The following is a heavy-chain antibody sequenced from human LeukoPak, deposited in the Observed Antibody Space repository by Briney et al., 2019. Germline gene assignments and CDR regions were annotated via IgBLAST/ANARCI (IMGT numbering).Heavy chain of an antibody. V-gene: IGHV3-23*01. D-gene: IGHD3-10*01. CDR2: ISGSGGST. CDR1: GFTFSSYA. J-gene: IGHJ5*02. Sequence: GGSLRLSCAASGFTFSSYAMSWVRQAPGKGLEWVSAISGSGGSTYYADSVKGRFTISRDNSKNTLHLQMNSLRAEDTAVYYCAKGSLLWFGELLTNRNWFDPWGQGTLVTVSS. CDR3: AKGSLLWFGELLTNRNWFDP.